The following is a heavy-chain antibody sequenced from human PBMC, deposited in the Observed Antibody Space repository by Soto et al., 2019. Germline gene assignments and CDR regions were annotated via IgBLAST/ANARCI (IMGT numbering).Heavy chain of an antibody. CDR3: AKDAVSANGEWDWFDP. D-gene: IGHD2-21*02. CDR2: IDGSGGGA. J-gene: IGHJ5*02. Sequence: ELQLLESGGGLVQPGGSLRLSCAASEFTFRNYAMTWVRQAPGKGLEWVSSIDGSGGGAYYSDSVKGRFTVSRDDSQKTLYLQMRSLRVDDTAVYYCAKDAVSANGEWDWFDPWGRGTLVTVSS. CDR1: EFTFRNYA. V-gene: IGHV3-23*01.